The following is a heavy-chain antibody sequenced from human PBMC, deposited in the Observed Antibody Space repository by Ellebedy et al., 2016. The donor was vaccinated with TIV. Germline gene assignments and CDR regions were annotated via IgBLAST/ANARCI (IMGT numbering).Heavy chain of an antibody. Sequence: MPSETLSLTCTVSGGSISSFYWSWLRQPAGKGLEWIGRIYSSGSTNYNPSLKSRVTMSVDTSKNQFSLKLSSVTAADTAVYYCARHSSNWGKAFDIWGPGTMVTVSS. CDR1: GGSISSFY. CDR2: IYSSGST. J-gene: IGHJ3*02. V-gene: IGHV4-4*07. CDR3: ARHSSNWGKAFDI. D-gene: IGHD7-27*01.